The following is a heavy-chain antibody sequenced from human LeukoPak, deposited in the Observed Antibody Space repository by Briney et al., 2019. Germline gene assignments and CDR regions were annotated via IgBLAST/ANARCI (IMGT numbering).Heavy chain of an antibody. V-gene: IGHV3-21*01. CDR2: ISSSSSYI. CDR1: GFTLSSYS. Sequence: PGGSLRLPCAASGFTLSSYSMNWVRQAPGKGLEWVSSISSSSSYIYYADSVKGRFTISRDNAKNSLYLQMNSLRAEDTAVYYCARAPGYSSGWYSNGYFDLWGRGTLVTVSS. CDR3: ARAPGYSSGWYSNGYFDL. J-gene: IGHJ2*01. D-gene: IGHD6-19*01.